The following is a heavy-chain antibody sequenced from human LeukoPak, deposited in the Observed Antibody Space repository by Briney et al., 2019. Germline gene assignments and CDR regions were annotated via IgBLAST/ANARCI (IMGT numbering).Heavy chain of an antibody. CDR2: IYYSGST. Sequence: PSETLSLTCTVSGGSISSYYWSWIRQPPGKGLEWIGYIYYSGSTNYNPSLKSRVTISVDTSKNQFSLKLSSVTAADTAVYYCARVILRVGAFDIWGQGTMVTVSS. J-gene: IGHJ3*02. D-gene: IGHD3-3*01. CDR3: ARVILRVGAFDI. CDR1: GGSISSYY. V-gene: IGHV4-59*01.